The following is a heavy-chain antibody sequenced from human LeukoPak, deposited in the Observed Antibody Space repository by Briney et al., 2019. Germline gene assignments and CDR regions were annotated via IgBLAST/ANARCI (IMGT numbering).Heavy chain of an antibody. J-gene: IGHJ5*02. CDR1: GFTFSSYE. Sequence: GSLRLSCAASGFTFSSYEMNWVRQARGKGLECVSYISSSGSTIYYADSVKGRFTISRDNSKNTLYLQMNSLRAEDTAVYYCAGYYGSGSYYNWFDPWGQGTLVTVSS. V-gene: IGHV3-48*03. CDR2: ISSSGSTI. D-gene: IGHD3-10*01. CDR3: AGYYGSGSYYNWFDP.